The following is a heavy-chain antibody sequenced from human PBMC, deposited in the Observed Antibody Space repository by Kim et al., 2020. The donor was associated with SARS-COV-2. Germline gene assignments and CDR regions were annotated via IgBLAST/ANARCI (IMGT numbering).Heavy chain of an antibody. D-gene: IGHD1-7*01. J-gene: IGHJ4*02. CDR2: INSNSGGT. CDR1: GYSFTGYY. Sequence: ASVKVSCKASGYSFTGYYMHWVRQAPGQGLEWMGWINSNSGGTNFAQRFQGRVTMTRDTSITTAYMELSRLRSDDTAVYFCAREGNWNYDYWGQGTLVTVSS. CDR3: AREGNWNYDY. V-gene: IGHV1-2*02.